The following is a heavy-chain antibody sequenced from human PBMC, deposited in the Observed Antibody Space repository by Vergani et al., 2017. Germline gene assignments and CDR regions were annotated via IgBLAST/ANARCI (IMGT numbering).Heavy chain of an antibody. Sequence: QVQLVESGGGVVQPGGSLRLSCIASGFTFRIYGMHWVRQAPGKGLEWVAFIRYDGTKRFYGDSVKGRFTISRDNSQTTVFLQMNSLRAEDTAVYYCAKGYGGEDGFGYWGQGTLVTVSS. CDR3: AKGYGGEDGFGY. CDR1: GFTFRIYG. J-gene: IGHJ4*02. CDR2: IRYDGTKR. D-gene: IGHD2-21*01. V-gene: IGHV3-30*02.